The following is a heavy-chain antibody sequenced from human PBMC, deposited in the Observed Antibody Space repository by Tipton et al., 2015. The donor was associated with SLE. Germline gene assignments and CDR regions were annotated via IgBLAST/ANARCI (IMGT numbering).Heavy chain of an antibody. CDR2: IYYSGST. V-gene: IGHV4-39*01. CDR3: ARAAARLNAFDI. D-gene: IGHD6-6*01. J-gene: IGHJ3*02. CDR1: GGSISSSSYY. Sequence: TLSLTCTVSGGSISSSSYYWGWIRQPPGKGLEWIGSIYYSGSTYYNPSLKSRVTISVDTSKNQFSLKLSSVTAADTAVYYCARAAARLNAFDIWGQGTMVTVSS.